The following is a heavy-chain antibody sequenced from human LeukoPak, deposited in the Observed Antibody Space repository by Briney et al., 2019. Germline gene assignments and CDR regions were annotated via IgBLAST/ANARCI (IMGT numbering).Heavy chain of an antibody. V-gene: IGHV1-2*02. CDR3: ARVRGGYCTGDRCYGDFFFDN. CDR2: IDPHSGDT. D-gene: IGHD2-15*01. Sequence: ASVKVSCKTSGYNFIGYFIHWVRQAPGQSLEWMGWIDPHSGDTAYANKFQGRVTLTRDTTTTTVYMESNSLRSDDTAVYFCARVRGGYCTGDRCYGDFFFDNWGQGTLVTVTS. CDR1: GYNFIGYF. J-gene: IGHJ4*02.